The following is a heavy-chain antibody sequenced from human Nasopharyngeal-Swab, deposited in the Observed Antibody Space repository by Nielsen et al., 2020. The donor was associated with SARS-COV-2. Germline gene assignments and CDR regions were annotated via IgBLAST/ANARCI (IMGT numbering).Heavy chain of an antibody. CDR3: ARGEQQWLVGNYFDY. CDR2: ISSSGSTI. Sequence: GESLKISCAASGFTFSSYEMNWVRQAPGKGLEWVSYISSSGSTIYYADSVKGRFTISRDNAKNSLYLQMNSLRAEDTAVYYCARGEQQWLVGNYFDYWGQGTLVTVSS. CDR1: GFTFSSYE. J-gene: IGHJ4*02. V-gene: IGHV3-48*03. D-gene: IGHD6-19*01.